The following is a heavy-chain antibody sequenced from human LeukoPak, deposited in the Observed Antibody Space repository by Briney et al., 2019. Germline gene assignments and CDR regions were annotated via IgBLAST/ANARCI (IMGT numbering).Heavy chain of an antibody. D-gene: IGHD3-3*01. Sequence: ASVKVSCKASGYTFTSYYMHWVRQAPGQGLEWMGIINPSGGSTSYAQKSQGGVTMTRDTSTSTVYMELSSLRSEDTAVYYCARDREWLSYYYGMDVWGQGTTVTVSS. J-gene: IGHJ6*02. CDR3: ARDREWLSYYYGMDV. CDR1: GYTFTSYY. V-gene: IGHV1-46*01. CDR2: INPSGGST.